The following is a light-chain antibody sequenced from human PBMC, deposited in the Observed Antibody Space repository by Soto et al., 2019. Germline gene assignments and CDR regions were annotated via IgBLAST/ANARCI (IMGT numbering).Light chain of an antibody. CDR1: QSLSTN. Sequence: ETVMTQSPATLSVSPGERATLSCRASQSLSTNLAWYQQKPGQAPRLLFYGASTRAIGVPARFSGSGSGTEFTLTISSLQSEDSAVYFCQHYNDWPRVTFGQGTRLEIK. CDR2: GAS. V-gene: IGKV3-15*01. CDR3: QHYNDWPRVT. J-gene: IGKJ5*01.